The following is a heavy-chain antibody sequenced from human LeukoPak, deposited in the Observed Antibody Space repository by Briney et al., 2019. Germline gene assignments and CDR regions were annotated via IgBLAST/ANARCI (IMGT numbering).Heavy chain of an antibody. V-gene: IGHV3-23*01. Sequence: GGSLRLSCGASGFTFSSYGMSWVRQAPGKGLEWVSGISGSGGSTYYADSVKGRFTISRDNSKNTLDLQMNSLRAEDTAVYYCARDWNDINAFDIWGQGTMVTVSS. J-gene: IGHJ3*02. CDR1: GFTFSSYG. CDR2: ISGSGGST. D-gene: IGHD1-1*01. CDR3: ARDWNDINAFDI.